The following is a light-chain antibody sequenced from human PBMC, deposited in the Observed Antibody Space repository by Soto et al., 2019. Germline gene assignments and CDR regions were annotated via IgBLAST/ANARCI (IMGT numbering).Light chain of an antibody. V-gene: IGKV1-9*01. J-gene: IGKJ5*01. Sequence: DIQLTQSPSFLSASVGDSVTITCRASQGISSYLAWYQQTPGKAPKLLIYASSTLQSGVPSRFSGSGSGTEFALTISGLQPEDFATYYCQQLNTYPITFCQGTRLDIK. CDR1: QGISSY. CDR2: ASS. CDR3: QQLNTYPIT.